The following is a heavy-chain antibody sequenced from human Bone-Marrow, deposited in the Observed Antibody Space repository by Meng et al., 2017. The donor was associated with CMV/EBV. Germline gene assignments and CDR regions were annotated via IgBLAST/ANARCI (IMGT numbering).Heavy chain of an antibody. Sequence: SETLSLTCAVYGGSFSGYYWSWIRQPPGKGLEWIGEINHSGSTNYNPSLKSRVTISVDTSKNQFSLKLSSVTAADTAVYYCARDTTIAAAGTSRFDYWGQGTLVTVDS. J-gene: IGHJ4*02. CDR3: ARDTTIAAAGTSRFDY. CDR1: GGSFSGYY. D-gene: IGHD6-13*01. CDR2: INHSGST. V-gene: IGHV4-34*01.